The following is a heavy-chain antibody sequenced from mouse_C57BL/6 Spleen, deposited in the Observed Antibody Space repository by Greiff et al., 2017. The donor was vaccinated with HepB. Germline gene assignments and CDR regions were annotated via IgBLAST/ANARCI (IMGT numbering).Heavy chain of an antibody. CDR1: GYSITSGYD. V-gene: IGHV3-1*01. J-gene: IGHJ2*01. CDR2: ISYSGST. CDR3: ARENYYGSVYFDY. D-gene: IGHD1-1*01. Sequence: EVQGVESGPGMVKPSQSLSLTCTVTGYSITSGYDWHWIRHFPGNKLEWMGYISYSGSTNYNPSLKSRISITHDTSKNHFFLKLNSVTTEDTATYYCARENYYGSVYFDYWGQGTTLTVSS.